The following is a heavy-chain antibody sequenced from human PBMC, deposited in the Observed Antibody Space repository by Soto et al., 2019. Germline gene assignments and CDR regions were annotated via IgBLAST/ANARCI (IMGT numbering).Heavy chain of an antibody. CDR2: INHSGSA. D-gene: IGHD3-10*01. CDR3: TKGPQAGYYDSGTFYSSVP. V-gene: IGHV4-34*01. J-gene: IGHJ5*02. Sequence: SXTLSLTCSVYGGSFHGYYWSWIRPTKGRGLEWIGEINHSGSANYNPTFKSRVSISVDTSQKQMSLQLRSVSAADTAVYYCTKGPQAGYYDSGTFYSSVPWGQGTRVTVSA. CDR1: GGSFHGYY.